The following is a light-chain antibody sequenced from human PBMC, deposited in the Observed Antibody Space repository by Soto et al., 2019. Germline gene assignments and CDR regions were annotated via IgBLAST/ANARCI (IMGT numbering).Light chain of an antibody. Sequence: EIQMTQSPSTLSASVGDRVTITCRASQSIGSWLAWFQQKPGKAPKLLIYKASSLESGVPSRFSGSGSGTEFTLTISSLQPDDFATYYCQQYNSFSTFGQGTKVEIK. CDR1: QSIGSW. J-gene: IGKJ1*01. CDR2: KAS. CDR3: QQYNSFST. V-gene: IGKV1-5*03.